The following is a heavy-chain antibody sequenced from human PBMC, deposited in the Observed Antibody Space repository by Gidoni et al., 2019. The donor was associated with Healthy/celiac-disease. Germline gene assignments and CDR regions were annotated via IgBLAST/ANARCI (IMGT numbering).Heavy chain of an antibody. D-gene: IGHD5-12*01. Sequence: QVQRVQSGAEVKKPGPSVKVSCKPSGATFTGYTIGWVRQAPGQGLEWMGRIIPILSIANDAQKYQERFTITANKSTSTAYREASRVRCEDTAVYYCAREGRYSGYDSDIKTWFDPWGQGTLVTVSS. V-gene: IGHV1-69*08. CDR2: IIPILSIA. J-gene: IGHJ5*02. CDR1: GATFTGYT. CDR3: AREGRYSGYDSDIKTWFDP.